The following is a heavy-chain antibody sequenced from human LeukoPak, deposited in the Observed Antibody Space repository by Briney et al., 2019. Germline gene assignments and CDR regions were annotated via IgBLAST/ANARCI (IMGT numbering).Heavy chain of an antibody. J-gene: IGHJ4*02. V-gene: IGHV3-23*01. D-gene: IGHD3-22*01. CDR3: AKKDYSDTSGSDY. Sequence: GRSLRLSCATSGFTFSSYAMIWVRQAPGKGLEWVSGISGSDGTTFYADSVKGRFTISRDNSKNTLYLQMNSLRAEDTAVYYCAKKDYSDTSGSDYWGQGTLVTVSS. CDR2: ISGSDGTT. CDR1: GFTFSSYA.